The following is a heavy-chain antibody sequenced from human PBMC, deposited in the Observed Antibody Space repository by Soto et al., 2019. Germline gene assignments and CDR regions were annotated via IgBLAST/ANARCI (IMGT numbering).Heavy chain of an antibody. J-gene: IGHJ4*02. CDR2: VYRTGST. Sequence: PSETLSLTCADAGGSIGNPNWWSWIRQPPGKGLEWIGEVYRTGSTNYNPSLESRLTISVDKSKNQFSLKLTSVTAADTAVYYCARARATIAAAAIFDCWGQGTLVTVS. D-gene: IGHD6-13*01. CDR3: ARARATIAAAAIFDC. V-gene: IGHV4-4*02. CDR1: GGSIGNPNW.